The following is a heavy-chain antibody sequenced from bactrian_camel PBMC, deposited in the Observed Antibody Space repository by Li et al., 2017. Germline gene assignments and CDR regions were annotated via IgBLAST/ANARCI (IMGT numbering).Heavy chain of an antibody. CDR1: GFTLSKYD. CDR2: IDSDGNT. CDR3: AADLLCGGSRLSELFEMRGDEYYY. Sequence: HVQLVESGGDLVQPGGSLRLSCVVSGFTLSKYDMSWARQAPGKEREGVAGIDSDGNTRHADSVKGRFTISQDNAKNVLYLRMNSLKPEDTAMYYCAADLLCGGSRLSELFEMRGDEYYYWGQGTQVTVS. D-gene: IGHD2*01. J-gene: IGHJ4*01. V-gene: IGHV3S9*01.